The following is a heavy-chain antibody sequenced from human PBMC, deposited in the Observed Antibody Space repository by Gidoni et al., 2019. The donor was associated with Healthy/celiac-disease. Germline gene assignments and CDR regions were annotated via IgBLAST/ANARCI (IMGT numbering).Heavy chain of an antibody. Sequence: EVQLVESGGGVVKPGGSLRLSCAASGFTFRSYSMNWVRQAPGKGLEWVSSISSSSSYIYYADSVKGRFTISRDNAKNSLYLQMNSLRAEDTAVYYCAREQGQQLVRGLFDPWGQGTLVTVSS. J-gene: IGHJ5*02. V-gene: IGHV3-21*01. CDR1: GFTFRSYS. CDR3: AREQGQQLVRGLFDP. CDR2: ISSSSSYI. D-gene: IGHD6-13*01.